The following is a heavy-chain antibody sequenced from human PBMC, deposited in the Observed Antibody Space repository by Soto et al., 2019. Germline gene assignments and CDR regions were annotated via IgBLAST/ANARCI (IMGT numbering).Heavy chain of an antibody. V-gene: IGHV1-69*12. CDR2: IIPIFGTA. J-gene: IGHJ4*02. D-gene: IGHD6-13*01. CDR3: ARGRGSSWYTWYAKVYYFDY. CDR1: GGTFSSYA. Sequence: QVQLVQSGAEVKKPGSSVKVSCKASGGTFSSYAISWVRQAPGQGLEWMGGIIPIFGTANYAQKFQGRVTITADESTGAAYMELSSLRSEDTAVYYCARGRGSSWYTWYAKVYYFDYWGQGTLVTVSS.